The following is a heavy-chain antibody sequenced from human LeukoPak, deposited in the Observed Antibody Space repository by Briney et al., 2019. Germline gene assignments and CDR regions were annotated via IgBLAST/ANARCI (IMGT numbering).Heavy chain of an antibody. CDR1: GFSFTYA. CDR3: AKGDDYGDYVGGVKYYFDY. Sequence: PGGSLRLSCAASGFSFTYAMSWVRQAPGKGLEWVSAISGSGGSTYYADSVKGRFTISRDNSKNTLYLQMNSLRAEDTAVYYCAKGDDYGDYVGGVKYYFDYWGQGTLVTVSS. J-gene: IGHJ4*02. V-gene: IGHV3-23*01. CDR2: ISGSGGST. D-gene: IGHD4-17*01.